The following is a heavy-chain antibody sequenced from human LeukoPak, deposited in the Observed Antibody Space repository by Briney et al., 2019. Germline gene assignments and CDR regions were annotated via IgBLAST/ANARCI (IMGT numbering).Heavy chain of an antibody. J-gene: IGHJ6*02. Sequence: ETLSLTCAVYGGSFSGYYWSWIRQPPGKGLEWVSIIYRDGGTYYADSVKGRFTISRDNSENTVYLQMNSLRVADTALYYCARDKSGFGELYGSPSYYYYAMDVWGQGTTVTVSS. CDR3: ARDKSGFGELYGSPSYYYYAMDV. V-gene: IGHV3-66*01. CDR1: GGSFSGYY. CDR2: IYRDGGT. D-gene: IGHD3-10*01.